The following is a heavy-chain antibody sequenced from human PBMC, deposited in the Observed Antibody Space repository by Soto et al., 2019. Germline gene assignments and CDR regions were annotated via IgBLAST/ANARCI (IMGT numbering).Heavy chain of an antibody. Sequence: GASVKVSCKASGYTFTGYYMHWVRQAPGQGLEWMGWINPNSGGTNYAQKFQGWVTMTRDTSISTAYMELSRLRSDDTAVYYCAREGYYDILTGLRDDAFDIWGQGTMVTVSS. D-gene: IGHD3-9*01. CDR2: INPNSGGT. J-gene: IGHJ3*02. CDR1: GYTFTGYY. CDR3: AREGYYDILTGLRDDAFDI. V-gene: IGHV1-2*04.